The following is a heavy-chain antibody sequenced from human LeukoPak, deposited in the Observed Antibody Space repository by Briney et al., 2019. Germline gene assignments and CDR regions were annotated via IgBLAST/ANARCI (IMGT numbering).Heavy chain of an antibody. D-gene: IGHD1-20*01. CDR3: ARVGYNWNLFDC. V-gene: IGHV3-53*01. CDR1: GFTVSSSY. CDR2: IYSGGST. Sequence: GGSLRLSCAVSGFTVSSSYMSWVRQAPGKGLEWVSVIYSGGSTYYADSVKGRFAISRDNAKNSLYLQMSSLRAEDTAVYYCARVGYNWNLFDCWGQGTLVTVSS. J-gene: IGHJ4*02.